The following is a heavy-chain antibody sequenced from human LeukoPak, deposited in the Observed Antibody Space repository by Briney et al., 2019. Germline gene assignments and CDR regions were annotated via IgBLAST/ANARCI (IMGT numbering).Heavy chain of an antibody. CDR3: ARARSSYGYGDAFDI. CDR1: GFTSSSYS. CDR2: ISYDGSSK. V-gene: IGHV3-30*03. Sequence: PGGSLRLSCAASGFTSSSYSMNWVRQAPGKGLEWVAVISYDGSSKYYADSVKGRFTISRDNSKNTLYLQMNSLRAEDTAVYYCARARSSYGYGDAFDIWGQGTMVTVSS. J-gene: IGHJ3*02. D-gene: IGHD5-18*01.